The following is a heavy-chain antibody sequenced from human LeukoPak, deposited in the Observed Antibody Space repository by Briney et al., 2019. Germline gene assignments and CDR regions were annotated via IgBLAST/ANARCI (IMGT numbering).Heavy chain of an antibody. CDR2: IWSDGSNK. CDR1: GFIFSNDA. Sequence: GGSLRLSCAASGFIFSNDAMHWVRQAPGKGLEWVAFIWSDGSNKYYADSVKGRFTISRDNSEDTLYLQMNSLRAEDTAVYYCAKGTTFDYWGQGTLVTVSS. V-gene: IGHV3-30*02. D-gene: IGHD1-1*01. J-gene: IGHJ4*02. CDR3: AKGTTFDY.